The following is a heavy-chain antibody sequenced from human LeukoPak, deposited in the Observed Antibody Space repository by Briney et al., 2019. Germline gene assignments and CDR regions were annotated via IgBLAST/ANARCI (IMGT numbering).Heavy chain of an antibody. J-gene: IGHJ3*02. V-gene: IGHV4-39*01. Sequence: SETLSLTCTVSGGSISSSSYYWGWIRQPPGKGLEWVGSIYYSGSTYYNPSLKSRVTISVDTSKNQFSLKLSSVTAADTAVYYCARRESYYAFDIWGQGTMVTVSS. CDR2: IYYSGST. D-gene: IGHD1-26*01. CDR1: GGSISSSSYY. CDR3: ARRESYYAFDI.